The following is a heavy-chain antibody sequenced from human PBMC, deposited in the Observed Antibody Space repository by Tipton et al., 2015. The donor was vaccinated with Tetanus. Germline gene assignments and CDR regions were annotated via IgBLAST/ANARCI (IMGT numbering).Heavy chain of an antibody. CDR3: AREPAAIGTSLFDY. CDR1: GGSIRSGGYY. D-gene: IGHD6-13*01. V-gene: IGHV4-31*03. CDR2: IYYTGNT. Sequence: TLSLTCTVSGGSIRSGGYYWTWIRQHPERGLEWLGYIYYTGNTYYNPSLKSRVTISVDTSKDQFSLRLGSVTAADTAMYYCAREPAAIGTSLFDYWGQGALVTVSS. J-gene: IGHJ4*02.